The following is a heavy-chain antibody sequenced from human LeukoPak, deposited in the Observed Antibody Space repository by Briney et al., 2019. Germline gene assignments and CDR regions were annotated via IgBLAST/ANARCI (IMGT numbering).Heavy chain of an antibody. D-gene: IGHD6-13*01. J-gene: IGHJ6*02. Sequence: ASVKVSCKASGYTFTTYYIHWVRQAPGQGLEWMGSFDPEDGKTVYAQKFQGRVTMTEDTSTDTAYMELSSLRSEDTAVYYCATGYLVTAGLMDVWGQGTTVTVSS. V-gene: IGHV1-24*01. CDR1: GYTFTTYY. CDR2: FDPEDGKT. CDR3: ATGYLVTAGLMDV.